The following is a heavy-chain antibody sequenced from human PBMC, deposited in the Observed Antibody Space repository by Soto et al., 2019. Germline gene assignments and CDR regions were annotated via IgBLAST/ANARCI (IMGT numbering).Heavy chain of an antibody. CDR1: GFTFSSYS. V-gene: IGHV3-48*01. CDR2: ISSSSSTI. D-gene: IGHD5-12*01. CDR3: ARDGFRSGYEVFDY. J-gene: IGHJ4*02. Sequence: EVQLVESGGGLVQPGGSLRLSCAASGFTFSSYSMNWVRQAPGKGLEWVSYISSSSSTIYYADSVKGRFTISRDNAKNSLYLQMNSLRAEDTAVYYCARDGFRSGYEVFDYWGQGTLVTVSS.